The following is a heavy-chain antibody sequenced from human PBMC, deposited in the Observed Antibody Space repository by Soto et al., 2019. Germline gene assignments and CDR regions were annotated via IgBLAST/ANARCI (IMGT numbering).Heavy chain of an antibody. V-gene: IGHV3-30*18. CDR2: ISYDGSKK. CDR1: GLTFSAYG. CDR3: AKASHCNKGRCSLGSIGDRAFDI. Sequence: QARLVESGGRVVQPGRSLRLSCEASGLTFSAYGMHWVRQAPGKGLEWVATISYDGSKKYFGDSVKGRFTISRDNSKSTLYLEMNSLRTENTAVYYCAKASHCNKGRCSLGSIGDRAFDIWGQGTMVTVSS. D-gene: IGHD2-8*01. J-gene: IGHJ3*02.